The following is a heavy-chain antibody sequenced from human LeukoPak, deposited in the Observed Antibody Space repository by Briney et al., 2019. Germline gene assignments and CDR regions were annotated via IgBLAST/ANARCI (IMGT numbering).Heavy chain of an antibody. D-gene: IGHD2-21*02. V-gene: IGHV3-7*01. J-gene: IGHJ1*01. CDR1: GFTFSNYW. CDR2: MKQDGSEK. CDR3: TSWGDTTAEYFQR. Sequence: GGSLRLSCAASGFTFSNYWMSWVRQAPGKGLQWVANMKQDGSEKYYVDSVKGRFTISRDNAQNSMYLQMNSLRVEDTAVYYCTSWGDTTAEYFQRWGQGTLVTVSS.